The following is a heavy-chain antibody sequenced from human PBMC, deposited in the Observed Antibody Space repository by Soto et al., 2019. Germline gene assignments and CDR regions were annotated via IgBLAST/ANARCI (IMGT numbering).Heavy chain of an antibody. J-gene: IGHJ5*02. CDR2: INAGNGNT. Sequence: ASVKVSCKASGYTFTSYAMHWVRQAPGQRLEWMGWINAGNGNTKYSQKSQGRVTITRDTSASTAYMELSSLRSEDTAVYYCARDTLYDSSGYYYVGYNWFDPWGQGTLVTVSS. CDR1: GYTFTSYA. CDR3: ARDTLYDSSGYYYVGYNWFDP. V-gene: IGHV1-3*01. D-gene: IGHD3-22*01.